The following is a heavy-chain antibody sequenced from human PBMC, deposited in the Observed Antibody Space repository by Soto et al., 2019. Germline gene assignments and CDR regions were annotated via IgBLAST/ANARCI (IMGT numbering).Heavy chain of an antibody. V-gene: IGHV3-33*01. Sequence: QVQLVESGGGVVQPGRSLRLSCAASGFTFSSYGMHWVRQAPGKGLEWVAVIWYDGSNKYYADSVKGRFTISRDNSKNXLPLQRNGLRAEDPAVYYGARDSSGDYVGWGWFDPWGQGTLVTVSS. CDR2: IWYDGSNK. CDR1: GFTFSSYG. CDR3: ARDSSGDYVGWGWFDP. J-gene: IGHJ5*02. D-gene: IGHD3-16*01.